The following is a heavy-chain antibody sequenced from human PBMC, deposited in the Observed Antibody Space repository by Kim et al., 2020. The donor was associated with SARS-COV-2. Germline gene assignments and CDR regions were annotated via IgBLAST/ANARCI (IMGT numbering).Heavy chain of an antibody. V-gene: IGHV4-61*01. Sequence: SETLSLTCTVSGGSVSSGSYYWSWIRQPPGKGLEWIGYIYYSGSTNYNPSLKSRVTISVDTSKNQFSLKLSSVTAADTAVYYCAREGPSLGGYDTWGQGTLVTVSS. CDR1: GGSVSSGSYY. D-gene: IGHD5-12*01. CDR3: AREGPSLGGYDT. J-gene: IGHJ5*02. CDR2: IYYSGST.